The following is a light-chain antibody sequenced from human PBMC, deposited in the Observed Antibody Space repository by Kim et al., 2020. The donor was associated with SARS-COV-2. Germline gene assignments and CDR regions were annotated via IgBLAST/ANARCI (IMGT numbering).Light chain of an antibody. Sequence: EIVLTQSPATLSLSPGERATLSCRASQSVKTYLAWYQHKPGQSPRLLIHDASNRATGVPPRFSGGGSGTDFTLTISSLEPEDFAVYYCQQHGNWPTFGQGTRLEIK. V-gene: IGKV3-11*01. J-gene: IGKJ5*01. CDR3: QQHGNWPT. CDR1: QSVKTY. CDR2: DAS.